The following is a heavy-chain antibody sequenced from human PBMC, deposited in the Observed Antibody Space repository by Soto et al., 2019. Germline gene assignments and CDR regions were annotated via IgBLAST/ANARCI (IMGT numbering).Heavy chain of an antibody. D-gene: IGHD2-2*03. CDR3: ARTTGYCSSTSCNWFDP. Sequence: ASVKVSCKASGYTFTSYYMHWVRQTPGQGLEWMGIINPSGGSTSYAQKFQGRVTMTRDTSTSTVYMELSSLRSEDMAVYYCARTTGYCSSTSCNWFDPWGQGTLVTVSS. CDR2: INPSGGST. V-gene: IGHV1-46*01. J-gene: IGHJ5*02. CDR1: GYTFTSYY.